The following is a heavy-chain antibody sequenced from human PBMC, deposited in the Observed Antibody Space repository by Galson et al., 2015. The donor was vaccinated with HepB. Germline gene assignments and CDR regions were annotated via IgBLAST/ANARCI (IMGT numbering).Heavy chain of an antibody. CDR3: ARAPSPMDAFDF. D-gene: IGHD2-8*01. CDR2: IPGYNGNS. CDR1: GYSFSCYD. Sequence: SVKVSCKASGYSFSCYDIAWVRQAPGHGLEWMASIPGYNGNSKTAQNVQGRLIMTTDTSTGTAYMELRSLRPDDTAVYYCARAPSPMDAFDFWGQGTMVTVSS. V-gene: IGHV1-18*04. J-gene: IGHJ3*01.